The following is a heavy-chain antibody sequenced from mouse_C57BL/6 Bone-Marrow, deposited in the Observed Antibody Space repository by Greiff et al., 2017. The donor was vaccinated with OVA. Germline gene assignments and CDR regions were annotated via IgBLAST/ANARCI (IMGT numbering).Heavy chain of an antibody. V-gene: IGHV5-15*01. CDR3: ARLIYDYDVGWFAY. CDR1: GFTFSDYG. CDR2: ISNLAYSI. D-gene: IGHD2-4*01. Sequence: EVKLVESGGGLVQPGGSLKLSCAASGFTFSDYGMAWVRQAPRKGPEWVAFISNLAYSIYYADTVTGRFTISRENAKNTLYLEMSSLRSEDTAMYYCARLIYDYDVGWFAYWGQGTLVTVSA. J-gene: IGHJ3*01.